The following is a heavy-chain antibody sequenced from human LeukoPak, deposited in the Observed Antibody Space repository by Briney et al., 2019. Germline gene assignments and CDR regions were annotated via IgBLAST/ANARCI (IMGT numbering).Heavy chain of an antibody. Sequence: SETLSLTCAVYGGSFSGYYWSWIRQPPGKGLEWIGEINHSGSTNYNPSLKSRVTISVDTSKNQFSLKLSSVTAADTAVYYCANLMYYYDSSGYVVYWGQGTLVTVSS. CDR3: ANLMYYYDSSGYVVY. J-gene: IGHJ4*02. CDR1: GGSFSGYY. V-gene: IGHV4-34*01. D-gene: IGHD3-22*01. CDR2: INHSGST.